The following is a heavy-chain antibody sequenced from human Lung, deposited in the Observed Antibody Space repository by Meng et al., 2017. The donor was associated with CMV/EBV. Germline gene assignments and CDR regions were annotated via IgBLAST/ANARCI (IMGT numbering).Heavy chain of an antibody. D-gene: IGHD1-7*01. J-gene: IGHJ6*02. CDR1: GFRFDDYG. CDR3: VKGIYPRTYYYYYYGLDV. CDR2: IRHDGTNK. Sequence: SXAASGFRFDDYGMHWVRQTPGKGLEWVAFIRHDGTNKFYGDSVKGRFTISRDNFKNTLFLQMNSLRPEDTAVYYCVKGIYPRTYYYYYYGLDVWGQGTSVXVSS. V-gene: IGHV3-30*02.